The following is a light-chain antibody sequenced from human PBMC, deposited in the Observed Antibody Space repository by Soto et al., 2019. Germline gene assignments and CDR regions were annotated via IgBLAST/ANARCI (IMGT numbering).Light chain of an antibody. Sequence: DILLTQSPATLSLLSGERLTLSCRSSQTVSSSLAWYQQKPGQAPRTLIYEAYNRATGIQDRFSGSGSGADFTLTISSIEPEDFALYYCQQHINWPLTLGEGTKLDI. CDR1: QTVSSS. V-gene: IGKV3-11*01. CDR2: EAY. CDR3: QQHINWPLT. J-gene: IGKJ4*01.